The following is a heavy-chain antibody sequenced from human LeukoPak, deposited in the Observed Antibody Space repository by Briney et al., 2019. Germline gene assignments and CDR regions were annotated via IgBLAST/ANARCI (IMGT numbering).Heavy chain of an antibody. CDR1: GFTFSNAW. CDR3: TTERLGTIFGVVIVDDY. D-gene: IGHD3-3*01. J-gene: IGHJ4*02. V-gene: IGHV3-15*07. CDR2: IKSKTDGGTT. Sequence: GGSLRLSCAASGFTFSNAWMNWVRQAPGKGLEWVGRIKSKTDGGTTDYAAPVKGRFTISRDDSKNTLYLQMNSLRTEDTAVYYCTTERLGTIFGVVIVDDYWGQGTLVTVSS.